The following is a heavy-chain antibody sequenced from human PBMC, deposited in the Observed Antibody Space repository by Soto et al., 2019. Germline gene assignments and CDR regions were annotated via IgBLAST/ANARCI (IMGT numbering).Heavy chain of an antibody. CDR1: GGSSSSYH. D-gene: IGHD3-10*01. J-gene: IGHJ5*02. Sequence: SETLSLTGTMSGGSSSSYHWSWFRQTPRKGLEWIGCVYYTRSINYNPSLKSRLTISIDMSRNQFSLNLGSVTAADTAVYYCARLSKNMVRGVYHSWVDPWGQGTLVTVSS. CDR2: VYYTRSI. CDR3: ARLSKNMVRGVYHSWVDP. V-gene: IGHV4-59*08.